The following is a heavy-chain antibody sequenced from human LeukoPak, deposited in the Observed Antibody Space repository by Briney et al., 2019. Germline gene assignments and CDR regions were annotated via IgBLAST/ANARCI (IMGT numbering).Heavy chain of an antibody. CDR1: GFTFSSYG. J-gene: IGHJ3*02. V-gene: IGHV3-33*01. Sequence: PGGALRLSCAASGFTFSSYGMHCVRQAPGKGLEWVAVIWYDGSNKYYADSVNGRFTISRDNSKNTLYLQMNSLRAEDTAVYYCARADYYGSGSYYRRGDAFDIWGQGTMVTVSS. CDR2: IWYDGSNK. D-gene: IGHD3-10*01. CDR3: ARADYYGSGSYYRRGDAFDI.